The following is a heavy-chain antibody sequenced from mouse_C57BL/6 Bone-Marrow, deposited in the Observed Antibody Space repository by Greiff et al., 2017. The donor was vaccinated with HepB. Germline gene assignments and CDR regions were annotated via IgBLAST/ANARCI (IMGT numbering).Heavy chain of an antibody. Sequence: VQLQQSGAELMKPGASVELSCKATGYTFTGYWIEWVKQRPGHGLEWIGEILPGSGSTNYNEKFKGKATFTADTSSNTSYMQLSSLTTEDSAIYYCARGIYYAGYYAMDYWGQGASVTVST. CDR2: ILPGSGST. CDR3: ARGIYYAGYYAMDY. D-gene: IGHD2-1*01. CDR1: GYTFTGYW. V-gene: IGHV1-9*01. J-gene: IGHJ4*01.